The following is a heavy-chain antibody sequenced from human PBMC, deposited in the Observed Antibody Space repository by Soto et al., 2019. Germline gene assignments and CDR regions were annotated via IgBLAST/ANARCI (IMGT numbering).Heavy chain of an antibody. CDR2: ISAYNGNT. J-gene: IGHJ3*02. V-gene: IGHV1-18*01. CDR3: ARVGGDSYYYDSSGYSRQVGDFDI. Sequence: GASVKVSCKASGYTFTSYGISWVRQAPGQGLEWMGWISAYNGNTNYAQKFQGRVTMTTDTSTSTAYMELRSLRSDDTAVYYCARVGGDSYYYDSSGYSRQVGDFDIWGQATMVTVSS. D-gene: IGHD3-22*01. CDR1: GYTFTSYG.